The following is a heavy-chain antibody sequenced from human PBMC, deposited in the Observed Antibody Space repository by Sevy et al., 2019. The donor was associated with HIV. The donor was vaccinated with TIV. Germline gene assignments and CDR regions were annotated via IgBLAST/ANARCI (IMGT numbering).Heavy chain of an antibody. J-gene: IGHJ4*02. Sequence: GGSLRLPCAASGFTFSSYAMHWVRQAPGKGLEWVAVISYDGSNKYYADSVKGRFTISRDNSKNTLYLQMNSLRAEDTAVYYCARDFDTAMVKGASSPGCWGQGTLVTVSS. CDR2: ISYDGSNK. CDR3: ARDFDTAMVKGASSPGC. CDR1: GFTFSSYA. V-gene: IGHV3-30-3*01. D-gene: IGHD5-18*01.